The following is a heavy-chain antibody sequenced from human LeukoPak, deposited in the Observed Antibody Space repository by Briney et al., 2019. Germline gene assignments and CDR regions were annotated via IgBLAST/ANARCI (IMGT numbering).Heavy chain of an antibody. CDR2: IYYSGCT. CDR3: ARDRSPEHYYDSSHWDYYYGMDV. J-gene: IGHJ6*02. V-gene: IGHV4-59*01. D-gene: IGHD3-22*01. Sequence: SETLSLTCTVSGGSISNYYWSWIRQPPGKGLEWIWYIYYSGCTNYNPSLKSRVTISVDTSKNQISLKLSSVTAADTAVYYCARDRSPEHYYDSSHWDYYYGMDVWGQGTTVTVSS. CDR1: GGSISNYY.